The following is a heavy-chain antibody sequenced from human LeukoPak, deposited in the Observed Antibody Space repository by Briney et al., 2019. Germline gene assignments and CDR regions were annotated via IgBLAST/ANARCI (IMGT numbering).Heavy chain of an antibody. CDR3: TRDQTPYY. Sequence: GRSLRLSCTPSGFTFGDYAMTWVRQAPGKGLEWVGFIRSEVYGGTPEYAASVKGRFTISRDDSKGIAYLQMNSLRPEDTAMYYCTRDQTPYYWGQGTLVTVSS. CDR2: IRSEVYGGTP. V-gene: IGHV3-49*04. J-gene: IGHJ4*02. CDR1: GFTFGDYA.